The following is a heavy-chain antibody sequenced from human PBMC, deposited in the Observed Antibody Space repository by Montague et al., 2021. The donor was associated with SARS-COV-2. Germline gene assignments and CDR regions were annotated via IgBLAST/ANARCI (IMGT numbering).Heavy chain of an antibody. CDR3: ARAVSVRRAVNWFDP. V-gene: IGHV4-59*11. Sequence: ETLSLTCTVSGGSMSDHYWSWIRQPPGKGLEWLAYIYYSGGINSNASLKSRVTMSVDTSKNQFSLKLTSVTAADTAVYYCARAVSVRRAVNWFDPWGQGTLVTVSS. J-gene: IGHJ5*02. CDR1: GGSMSDHY. D-gene: IGHD3-10*01. CDR2: IYYSGGI.